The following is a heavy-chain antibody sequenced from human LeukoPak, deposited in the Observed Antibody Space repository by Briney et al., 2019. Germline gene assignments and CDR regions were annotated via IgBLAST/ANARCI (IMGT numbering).Heavy chain of an antibody. CDR2: IVVGSSNR. Sequence: TSVKVSCKASGFTFTSSAMQWVRQARGQRLEWIGWIVVGSSNRNYAQKFQERVSITRDMSTGTAYMELSSLSSEDTAVYFCAAGTSGRPEYFQHWGQGTLVTVSS. CDR3: AAGTSGRPEYFQH. V-gene: IGHV1-58*02. CDR1: GFTFTSSA. J-gene: IGHJ1*01. D-gene: IGHD1-14*01.